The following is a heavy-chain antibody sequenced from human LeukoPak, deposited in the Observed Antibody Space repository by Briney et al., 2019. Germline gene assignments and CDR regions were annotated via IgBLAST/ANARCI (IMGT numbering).Heavy chain of an antibody. V-gene: IGHV1-18*01. Sequence: ASVKVSCKASGYTFTSYGISWVRQAPGQGLEWMGWISAYNGNTNYAQKLQGRVTMTTDTSTSTAYMELRSLRSDDTAVYYCARDHSKVVAARGGDYWGQGTLVTVSS. CDR2: ISAYNGNT. D-gene: IGHD2-15*01. CDR3: ARDHSKVVAARGGDY. CDR1: GYTFTSYG. J-gene: IGHJ4*02.